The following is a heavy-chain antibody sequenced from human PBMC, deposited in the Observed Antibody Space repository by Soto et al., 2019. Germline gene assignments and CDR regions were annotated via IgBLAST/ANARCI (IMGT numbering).Heavy chain of an antibody. CDR1: GFTFSTYG. CDR3: AREQIGVAGSTYDY. CDR2: IWYDGSRT. J-gene: IGHJ4*02. D-gene: IGHD6-19*01. Sequence: QVQLVESGGGVVQPGTSLRLSCAASGFTFSTYGMHWVRQAPGKGLDWVALIWYDGSRTHYAESVKGRFTISRDNSKNTMHLQPNSMRVDGTAVYYCAREQIGVAGSTYDYWGQGTLVTVSS. V-gene: IGHV3-33*01.